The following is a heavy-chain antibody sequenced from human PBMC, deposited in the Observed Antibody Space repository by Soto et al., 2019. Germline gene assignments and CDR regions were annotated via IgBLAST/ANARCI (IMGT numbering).Heavy chain of an antibody. CDR2: INAGNGNT. D-gene: IGHD3-10*01. Sequence: GASVKVSCKASGYTFTGYAMHWVRQAPGQRLEWMGWINAGNGNTKYSQKFQGRVTITRDTSASTAYMELSSLRSEDTAVYYCARDYCRITMVRGVISSFDPWAQGTLVPVSS. J-gene: IGHJ5*02. CDR1: GYTFTGYA. V-gene: IGHV1-3*01. CDR3: ARDYCRITMVRGVISSFDP.